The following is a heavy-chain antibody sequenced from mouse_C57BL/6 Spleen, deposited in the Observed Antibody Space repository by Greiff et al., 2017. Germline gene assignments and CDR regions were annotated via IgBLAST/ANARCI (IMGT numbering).Heavy chain of an antibody. D-gene: IGHD1-1*01. CDR3: ARSPYGSKGYFDV. V-gene: IGHV1-50*01. CDR1: GYTFTSYW. CDR2: IDPSDSYT. Sequence: QVQLKQPGAELVKPGASVKLSCKASGYTFTSYWMQWVKQRPGQGLEWIGEIDPSDSYTNYKQKFKGKATLTVDTSSSTAYMQLSSLTSEDSAVYYCARSPYGSKGYFDVWGTGTTVTVSS. J-gene: IGHJ1*03.